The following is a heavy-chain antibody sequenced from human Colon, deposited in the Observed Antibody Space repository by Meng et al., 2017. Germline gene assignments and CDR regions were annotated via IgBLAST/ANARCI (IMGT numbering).Heavy chain of an antibody. CDR1: GFTFADHA. D-gene: IGHD1-1*01. CDR3: ARDRGTGAGTDDVFDI. CDR2: ISWNSGNI. Sequence: SLKISCGASGFTFADHAMHWVRQAPGKGLEWVARISWNSGNIGYADSVKGRFTISRDNAKNSLHLQMNSLRAEDMALYYCARDRGTGAGTDDVFDIWGQGTRVTVSS. V-gene: IGHV3-9*03. J-gene: IGHJ3*02.